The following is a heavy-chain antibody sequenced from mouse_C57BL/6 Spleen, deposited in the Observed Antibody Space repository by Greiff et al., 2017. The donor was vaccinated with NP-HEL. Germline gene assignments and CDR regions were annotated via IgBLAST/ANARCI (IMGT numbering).Heavy chain of an antibody. CDR3: ARGGYDYDERNWFAY. J-gene: IGHJ3*01. D-gene: IGHD2-4*01. Sequence: VKLVESGPELVKPGASVKLSCKASGYTFTSYDINWVKQRPGQGLEWIGWIYPRDGSTKYNEKFKGKATLTVDTSSSTAYMELHSLTSEDSAVYFCARGGYDYDERNWFAYWGQGTLVTVSA. CDR2: IYPRDGST. CDR1: GYTFTSYD. V-gene: IGHV1-85*01.